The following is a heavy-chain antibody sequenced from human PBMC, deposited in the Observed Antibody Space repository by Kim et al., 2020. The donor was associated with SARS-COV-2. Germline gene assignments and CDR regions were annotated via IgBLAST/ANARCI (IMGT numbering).Heavy chain of an antibody. CDR1: GFTFSSYA. D-gene: IGHD4-17*01. Sequence: GGSLRLSCAASGFTFSSYAMSWVRQAPGKGLEWVSAISGSGGSTYYADSVKGRFTISRDNSKNTLYLQMNSLRAEDTAVYYCAKSPGYGGNPGHFDYWGQGTLVTVSS. CDR2: ISGSGGST. J-gene: IGHJ4*02. V-gene: IGHV3-23*01. CDR3: AKSPGYGGNPGHFDY.